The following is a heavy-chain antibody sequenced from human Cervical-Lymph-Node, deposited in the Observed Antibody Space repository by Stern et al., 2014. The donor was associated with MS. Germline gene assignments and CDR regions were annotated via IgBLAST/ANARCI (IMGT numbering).Heavy chain of an antibody. V-gene: IGHV3-66*01. CDR1: GFTVSNNY. CDR3: ARDGCSTTTCYED. D-gene: IGHD2-2*01. Sequence: VHLVESGGGLVQPGGSLRLSCAASGFTVSNNYMNWVRQAPGKGLEWVSVIYSDGSTYYADSVKGRFTISRDNSKNTLYLQMNSLRAEDTAVYYCARDGCSTTTCYEDWGQGTLVTVSS. CDR2: IYSDGST. J-gene: IGHJ4*02.